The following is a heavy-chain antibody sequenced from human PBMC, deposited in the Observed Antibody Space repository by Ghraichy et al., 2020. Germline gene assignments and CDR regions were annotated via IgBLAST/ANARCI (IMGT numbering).Heavy chain of an antibody. CDR1: GGSISSYY. CDR2: IYYSGST. V-gene: IGHV4-59*01. CDR3: ARIPGTRAAAGTYYYYGMDV. Sequence: LNISCTVSGGSISSYYWSWIRQPPGKGLEWIGYIYYSGSTNYNPSLKSRVTISVDTSKNQFSLKLSSVTAADTAVYYCARIPGTRAAAGTYYYYGMDVWGQGTTVTVSS. J-gene: IGHJ6*02. D-gene: IGHD6-13*01.